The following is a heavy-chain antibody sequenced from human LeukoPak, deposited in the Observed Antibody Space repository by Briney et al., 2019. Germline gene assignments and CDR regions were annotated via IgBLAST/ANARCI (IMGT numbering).Heavy chain of an antibody. Sequence: GGSLRPSCAASGFTFSSYSMNWVRQAPGKGLEWVSSISSSSSYIYYADSVKGRFTISRDNAKNSLYLQMNSLRAEDTAVYYCARVERCSSTSCYKRGGDAFDIWGQGTMVTVSS. CDR3: ARVERCSSTSCYKRGGDAFDI. CDR2: ISSSSSYI. CDR1: GFTFSSYS. V-gene: IGHV3-21*01. J-gene: IGHJ3*02. D-gene: IGHD2-2*02.